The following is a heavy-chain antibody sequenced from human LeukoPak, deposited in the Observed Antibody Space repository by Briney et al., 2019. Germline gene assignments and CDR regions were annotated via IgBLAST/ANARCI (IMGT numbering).Heavy chain of an antibody. CDR3: ASARGIVGATLIDY. Sequence: GASVKVSCKASGGTVSSYVFSWVRQAPEQGLEWMGGIIPTFGSPNYAQRFQGRLTITADESTSTAYMELSSLRSEDTAVYYCASARGIVGATLIDYWGQGTLVTVSS. J-gene: IGHJ4*02. D-gene: IGHD1-26*01. CDR2: IIPTFGSP. V-gene: IGHV1-69*13. CDR1: GGTVSSYV.